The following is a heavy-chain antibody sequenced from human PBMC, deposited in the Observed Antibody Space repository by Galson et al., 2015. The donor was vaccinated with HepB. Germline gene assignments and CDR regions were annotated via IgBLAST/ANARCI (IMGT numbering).Heavy chain of an antibody. V-gene: IGHV1-3*01. J-gene: IGHJ6*02. D-gene: IGHD3-9*01. Sequence: SVKVSCKASGYTFTSYAMHWVRQAPGQRLEWMGWINAGNGNTKYSQKFQGRVTITRDTSASTAYMELSSLRSEDTAVYYCARAQADILTGYYYYYYGMDVWGQGTTVTVSS. CDR2: INAGNGNT. CDR3: ARAQADILTGYYYYYYGMDV. CDR1: GYTFTSYA.